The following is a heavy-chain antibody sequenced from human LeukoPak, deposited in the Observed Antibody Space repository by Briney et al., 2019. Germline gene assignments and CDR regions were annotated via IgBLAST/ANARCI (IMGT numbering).Heavy chain of an antibody. CDR1: GGSFSDYY. Sequence: PSETLSLTCAVYGGSFSDYYWSWIRQPPGKGLEWIGEINHSGSTNYNPSLKSRVTISVDTSKNQFSLKLSSVTAADTAVYYCARVPRPAYYYGSGSYYTNDAFDIWGQGTMVTVSS. J-gene: IGHJ3*02. V-gene: IGHV4-34*01. D-gene: IGHD3-10*01. CDR3: ARVPRPAYYYGSGSYYTNDAFDI. CDR2: INHSGST.